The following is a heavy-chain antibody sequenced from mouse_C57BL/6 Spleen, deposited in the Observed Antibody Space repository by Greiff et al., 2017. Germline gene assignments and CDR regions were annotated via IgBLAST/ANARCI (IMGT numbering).Heavy chain of an antibody. D-gene: IGHD1-1*01. CDR1: GYAFSSSW. J-gene: IGHJ2*01. Sequence: QVQLKESGPELVKPGASVKISCKASGYAFSSSWMNWVKQRPGKGLEWIGRIYPGDGDTNYNGKFKGKATLTADKSSSTAYMQLSSLTSEDSAVYFCARGTTVDYWGQGTTLTVSS. V-gene: IGHV1-82*01. CDR3: ARGTTVDY. CDR2: IYPGDGDT.